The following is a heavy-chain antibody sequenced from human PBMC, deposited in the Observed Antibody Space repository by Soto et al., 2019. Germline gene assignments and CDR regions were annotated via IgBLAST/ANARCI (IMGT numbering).Heavy chain of an antibody. CDR1: GFTFSSYA. V-gene: IGHV3-23*01. Sequence: PGGSLRLSCAASGFTFSSYALSWVRQAPGKGLEWVSAISGSGGSTYYADSVKGRSTISRDNSQNTLYLQMNSLRAEDTAVYYCANIFNWKYFDYWGQGTLVTVSS. J-gene: IGHJ4*02. CDR2: ISGSGGST. D-gene: IGHD1-1*01. CDR3: ANIFNWKYFDY.